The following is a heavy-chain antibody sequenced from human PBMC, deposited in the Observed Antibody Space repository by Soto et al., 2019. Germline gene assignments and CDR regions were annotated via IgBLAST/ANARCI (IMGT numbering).Heavy chain of an antibody. V-gene: IGHV4-59*01. CDR2: IYYRGST. CDR1: GGSISGYY. Sequence: SETLSLTFTVSGGSISGYYWSWIRQPPGKGLEYIGYIYYRGSTNYNPSLKSRVTISVDTSRNLFSLKVNSVTAADTAVYYCARQQLLPYYYALDVWGQGTTVTVSS. J-gene: IGHJ6*02. CDR3: ARQQLLPYYYALDV. D-gene: IGHD6-13*01.